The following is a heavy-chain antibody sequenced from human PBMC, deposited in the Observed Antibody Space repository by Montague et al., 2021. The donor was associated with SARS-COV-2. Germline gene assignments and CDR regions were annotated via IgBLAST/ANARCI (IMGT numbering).Heavy chain of an antibody. V-gene: IGHV3-48*03. J-gene: IGHJ3*02. CDR3: APREWELGAFDI. Sequence: SLRLFCAASGFTFSSYEMNWVRQAPGKGLEWVSYISSSGSTIYYADSVKGRFTISRDNAKNSLYLQMNSLRAEDTAVYYCAPREWELGAFDIWGQGTMVTVSS. D-gene: IGHD1-26*01. CDR1: GFTFSSYE. CDR2: ISSSGSTI.